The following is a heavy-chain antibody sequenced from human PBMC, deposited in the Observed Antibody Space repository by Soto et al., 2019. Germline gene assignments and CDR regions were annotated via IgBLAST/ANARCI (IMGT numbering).Heavy chain of an antibody. CDR3: ARGEDAFFYYGLDV. CDR1: GGSFSGYY. J-gene: IGHJ6*02. V-gene: IGHV4-34*01. Sequence: KASETLSLTCAVYGGSFSGYYWSWIRQPPGKGLEWIGEINHSGSTNYNPSLKSRVTMSVDTSKSQFSLKLTSVTAADTAVYYCARGEDAFFYYGLDVWGQGITVTVSS. CDR2: INHSGST.